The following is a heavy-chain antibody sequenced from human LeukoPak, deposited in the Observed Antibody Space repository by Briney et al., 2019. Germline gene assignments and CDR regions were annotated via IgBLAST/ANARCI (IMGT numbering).Heavy chain of an antibody. CDR2: IYTSGST. J-gene: IGHJ4*02. D-gene: IGHD3-9*01. CDR1: GGSISSGSYY. CDR3: ARVRKGAYDI. Sequence: TSETLSLTCTVSGGSISSGSYYWSWIRQPAGKGLEWIGRIYTSGSTNYNPSLKSRVTISVDTSKNQFSLKLSSVTAADTAVYYYARVRKGAYDIWGQGTLVTVSS. V-gene: IGHV4-61*02.